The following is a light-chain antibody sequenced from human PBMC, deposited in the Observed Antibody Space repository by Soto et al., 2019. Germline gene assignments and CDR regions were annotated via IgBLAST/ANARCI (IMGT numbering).Light chain of an antibody. CDR1: SSDDGGYNY. CDR2: EVS. CDR3: SSYTSSSIDYV. J-gene: IGLJ1*01. Sequence: QSALTQPASVSGSPGQSITIPCTGTSSDDGGYNYVSWYQQHPGKAPKLMIYEVSNRPSGVSNRFSGSKSGNTASLTISGLQAEDEADYYCSSYTSSSIDYVFGTGTKLTVL. V-gene: IGLV2-14*01.